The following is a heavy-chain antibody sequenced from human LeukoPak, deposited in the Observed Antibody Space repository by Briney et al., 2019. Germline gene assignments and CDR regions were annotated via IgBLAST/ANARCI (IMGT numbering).Heavy chain of an antibody. D-gene: IGHD2-8*01. J-gene: IGHJ4*02. V-gene: IGHV3-30*18. CDR2: ISYDGSNK. CDR1: GFTFSSHG. Sequence: GGSLRLSCAASGFTFSSHGMRWVRQAPGKGLEWVAVISYDGSNKFYGDSVKGRFTISRDNSKNTVHLQMNSLRPEDTAVYFCAKELYGKSFFDFWGQGALVTVSS. CDR3: AKELYGKSFFDF.